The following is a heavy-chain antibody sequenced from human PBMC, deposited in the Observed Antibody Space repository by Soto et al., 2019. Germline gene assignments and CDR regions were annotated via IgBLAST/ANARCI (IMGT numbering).Heavy chain of an antibody. Sequence: SGTLSLTCAVSGASIGTNNWWSWVRQPPGKGLEWIGEVYHSGTTNCNPSLKSRVTISIDKSKNQFSLTLTSMTAADKALYYCEVPGRGEFDYWSQGTLVTVSS. D-gene: IGHD3-10*01. CDR1: GASIGTNNW. V-gene: IGHV4-4*02. J-gene: IGHJ4*02. CDR2: VYHSGTT. CDR3: EVPGRGEFDY.